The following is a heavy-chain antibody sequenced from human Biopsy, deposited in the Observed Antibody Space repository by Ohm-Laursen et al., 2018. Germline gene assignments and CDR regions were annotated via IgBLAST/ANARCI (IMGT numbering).Heavy chain of an antibody. CDR2: IYFTGRT. CDR3: ASAGYNPDWNFDL. V-gene: IGHV4-59*12. CDR1: GCPIDSYY. Sequence: SDTLSLTCTVSGCPIDSYYWSWIRQPPGKALEWIGYIYFTGRTSYNPSLKSQVTMSVNTSKKQFSLRLSSVTAADTAVYYCASAGYNPDWNFDLWGRGTRVTVSS. D-gene: IGHD5-24*01. J-gene: IGHJ2*01.